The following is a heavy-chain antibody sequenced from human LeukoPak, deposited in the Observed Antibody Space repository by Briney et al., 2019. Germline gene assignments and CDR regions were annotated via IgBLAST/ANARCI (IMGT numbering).Heavy chain of an antibody. V-gene: IGHV3-30*02. CDR3: AKDGGGGTYSFDY. D-gene: IGHD3-16*01. J-gene: IGHJ4*02. Sequence: GVSLRLSCAVSGFTFSANNMHWVRQAPGKGLKWVIFVDHDGSQKFYADSVKGRFTISRDNSKNALYLHIHSLSPEDTAVYYCAKDGGGGTYSFDYWGQGSLVTVSS. CDR1: GFTFSANN. CDR2: VDHDGSQK.